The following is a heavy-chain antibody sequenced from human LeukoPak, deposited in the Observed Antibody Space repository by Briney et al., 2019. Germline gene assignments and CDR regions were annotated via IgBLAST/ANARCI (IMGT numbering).Heavy chain of an antibody. CDR3: ARVYCSGGSCHQGYWFDP. D-gene: IGHD2-15*01. J-gene: IGHJ5*02. V-gene: IGHV1-18*01. Sequence: ASVKVSCKASGFTFKSYGISWVRQAPGQGLEWMGWISADNGDTNYAQELQGRVTMTTDTSTSTAYMELRSLRSDDTAVYYCARVYCSGGSCHQGYWFDPWGQGTLVTVSS. CDR1: GFTFKSYG. CDR2: ISADNGDT.